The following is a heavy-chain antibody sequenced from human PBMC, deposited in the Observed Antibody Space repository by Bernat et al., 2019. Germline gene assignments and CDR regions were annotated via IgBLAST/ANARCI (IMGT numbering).Heavy chain of an antibody. CDR1: GFTFSSYW. D-gene: IGHD5-12*01. CDR2: IYSDGTV. CDR3: TRGNSGYGRFDY. V-gene: IGHV3-74*01. J-gene: IGHJ4*02. Sequence: EVQLVESGGALVQPGGSLRLSCAASGFTFSSYWMHWVRQAPGKGLVWVSRIYSDGTVSYADSVKGRFTISRDDAKNTLYLQMNSLRAEATAVYYCTRGNSGYGRFDYWGQGTLVTVSS.